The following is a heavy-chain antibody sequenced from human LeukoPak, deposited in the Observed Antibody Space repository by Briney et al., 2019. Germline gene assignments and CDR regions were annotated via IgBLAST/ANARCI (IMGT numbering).Heavy chain of an antibody. D-gene: IGHD3-3*01. CDR1: GYTFTGYY. Sequence: ASVKVSCKASGYTFTGYYMHWVRQAPGQGLEWMGWINPNSGGTNYAQKFQGRVTMTRDTSISTAYMELSRLRSDDTAVYYCARDPGTDYTIFGVWENWFDPWGQGTLVTVSS. V-gene: IGHV1-2*02. J-gene: IGHJ5*02. CDR2: INPNSGGT. CDR3: ARDPGTDYTIFGVWENWFDP.